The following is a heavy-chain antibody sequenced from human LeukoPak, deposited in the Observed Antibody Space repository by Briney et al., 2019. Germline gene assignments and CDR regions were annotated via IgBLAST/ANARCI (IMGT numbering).Heavy chain of an antibody. V-gene: IGHV4-39*01. CDR3: ARQRADYYYYYVDV. CDR1: GGSINTANYY. CDR2: IYYIETT. J-gene: IGHJ6*03. Sequence: SETLSLTCIVPGGSINTANYYWCSLRPPPGKGLEWFGSIYYIETTYDNPSLKSRVTISIETSKNQFSLRLSSVTASDTAVYYCARQRADYYYYYVDVWGEGTTVAVS.